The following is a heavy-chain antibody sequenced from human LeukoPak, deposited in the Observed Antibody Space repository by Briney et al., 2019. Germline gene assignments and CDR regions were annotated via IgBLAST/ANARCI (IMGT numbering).Heavy chain of an antibody. J-gene: IGHJ6*02. CDR2: ISSSGSTI. D-gene: IGHD3-22*01. V-gene: IGHV3-11*01. Sequence: PGGSLRLSCAASGFTFSDYYMSWIRQAPGKGLEWVSYISSSGSTIYYADSVKGRFTISRDNAKNSLYLQMNSLRAEDTAVYYCARGDWNDSSGYYYFYYYYYGMDVWGQGTTVTVSS. CDR1: GFTFSDYY. CDR3: ARGDWNDSSGYYYFYYYYYGMDV.